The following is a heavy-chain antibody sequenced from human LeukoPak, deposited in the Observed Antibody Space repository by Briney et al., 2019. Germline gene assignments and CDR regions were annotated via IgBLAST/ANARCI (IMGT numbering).Heavy chain of an antibody. J-gene: IGHJ4*02. CDR2: IRYDGSNK. D-gene: IGHD6-19*01. CDR1: GFTFSSYG. V-gene: IGHV3-30*02. CDR3: ATGYSSGWYGRLDY. Sequence: GGSLRLSCAASGFTFSSYGMHWVRQAPGKGLEWVAFIRYDGSNKYYADSVKARFTLSRDNSKNTMYLQMNTLRAEDTAVYFCATGYSSGWYGRLDYWGQGTLVTVSS.